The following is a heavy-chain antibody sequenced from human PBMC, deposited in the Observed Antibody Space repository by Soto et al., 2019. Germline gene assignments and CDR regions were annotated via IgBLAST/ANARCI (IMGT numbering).Heavy chain of an antibody. CDR1: GGSMTSGDQY. CDR2: INHRGSL. J-gene: IGHJ6*02. CDR3: ARELPQRQGRNMDV. D-gene: IGHD1-1*01. V-gene: IGHV4-31*03. Sequence: PSETLSLTCTVPGGSMTSGDQYWTWIRHRTGEGLECFGYINHRGSLYYNPSLKSRVSMSVDTSKNQFSLNLSSVTAADTAVYYCARELPQRQGRNMDVWGQGTTVTVSS.